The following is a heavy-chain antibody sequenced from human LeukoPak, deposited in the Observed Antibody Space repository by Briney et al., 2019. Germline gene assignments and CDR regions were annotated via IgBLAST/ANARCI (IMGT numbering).Heavy chain of an antibody. CDR1: GGSFSGYY. V-gene: IGHV4-34*01. J-gene: IGHJ6*02. CDR2: INHSGST. Sequence: SETLSLTCAVYGGSFSGYYWSWIRQPPGKGLEWIGEINHSGSTNYNPSLKSRVAISVDTSKNQFSLKLSSVTAADTAVYYCGSDYYYGMDVWGQGTTVTVSS. CDR3: GSDYYYGMDV.